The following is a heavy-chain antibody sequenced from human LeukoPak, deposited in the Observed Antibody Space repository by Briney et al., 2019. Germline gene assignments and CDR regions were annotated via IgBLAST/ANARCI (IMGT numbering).Heavy chain of an antibody. CDR3: ASDQPRGYFDY. J-gene: IGHJ4*02. Sequence: SETLSLTCAVYGGSFSGYYWSWIRQPPGKGLKWIGEINHSGSTNYNPSLKSRVTISVDTSKNQFSLKLSSVTAADTAVHYRASDQPRGYFDYWGQGTLVTVSS. CDR1: GGSFSGYY. V-gene: IGHV4-34*01. D-gene: IGHD2-2*01. CDR2: INHSGST.